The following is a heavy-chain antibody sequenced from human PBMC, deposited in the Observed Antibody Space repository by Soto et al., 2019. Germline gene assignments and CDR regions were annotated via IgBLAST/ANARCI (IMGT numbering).Heavy chain of an antibody. CDR1: GGSISSGGYY. CDR2: IYYSGST. V-gene: IGHV4-31*03. D-gene: IGHD1-26*01. J-gene: IGHJ6*02. CDR3: AMGVVGATGAMDV. Sequence: QVQLQESGPGLVKPSQTLSLTCTVSGGSISSGGYYWSWIRQHPGKGLEWIGYIYYSGSTYYNPSVMSRVTISVDTSKHQFSLKLSSVTAADTAVYYCAMGVVGATGAMDVWGQGTTVTVSS.